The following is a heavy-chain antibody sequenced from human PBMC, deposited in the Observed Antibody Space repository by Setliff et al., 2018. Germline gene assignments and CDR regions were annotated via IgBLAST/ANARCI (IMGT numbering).Heavy chain of an antibody. V-gene: IGHV3-53*01. J-gene: IGHJ4*02. CDR2: IYTGGST. Sequence: PGGSLSLSCVVSGFTVNDNFMTWVRQSPGRGLEWVSLIYTGGSTHYADSVKGRFTISRDSSKNTLYLQMNNLRAEDTATYYCVKGSGFSDYWGQGAPVTVSS. CDR1: GFTVNDNF. CDR3: VKGSGFSDY. D-gene: IGHD3-22*01.